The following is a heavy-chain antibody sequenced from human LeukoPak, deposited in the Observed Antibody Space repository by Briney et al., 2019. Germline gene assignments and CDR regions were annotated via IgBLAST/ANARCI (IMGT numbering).Heavy chain of an antibody. Sequence: GGSLRLSCAASGFTVSSNYMTWVRQVPGKGLEWVSASSASGDSPYYADSVKGRFTISRDTSKNTLDLQMNSLRVEDTAVYYCAKGVYGSGSYREYFEQWGQGTLVTVSS. J-gene: IGHJ1*01. D-gene: IGHD3-10*01. V-gene: IGHV3-23*01. CDR1: GFTVSSNY. CDR2: SSASGDSP. CDR3: AKGVYGSGSYREYFEQ.